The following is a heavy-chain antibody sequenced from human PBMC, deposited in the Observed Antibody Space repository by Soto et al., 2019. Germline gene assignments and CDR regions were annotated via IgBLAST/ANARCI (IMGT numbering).Heavy chain of an antibody. CDR2: VSPAGST. D-gene: IGHD6-13*01. Sequence: EVQLLESGGGLVQPGGSLSLSCAASGFTFSNSGMNWIRLAPGEGVEWVSTVSPAGSTFYADSVRGRFTISRDNSKSTVDLQMNGLRVDDTAIYYCVRSWAYWGRGTVVTVSS. CDR3: VRSWAY. V-gene: IGHV3-23*01. CDR1: GFTFSNSG. J-gene: IGHJ4*02.